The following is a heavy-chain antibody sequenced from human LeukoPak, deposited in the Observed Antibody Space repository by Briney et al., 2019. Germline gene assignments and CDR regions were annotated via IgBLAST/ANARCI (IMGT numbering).Heavy chain of an antibody. Sequence: GGSLRLSCAASGFTFSDYYMSWIRQAPGKGLEWVSSISSSSSYIFYADSVKGRFTISRDSAKNSLYLQMNSLRAEDTAVYYCARVSGYGAYFDYWGQGTLVTVSS. V-gene: IGHV3-11*06. D-gene: IGHD5-12*01. CDR3: ARVSGYGAYFDY. CDR2: ISSSSSYI. CDR1: GFTFSDYY. J-gene: IGHJ4*02.